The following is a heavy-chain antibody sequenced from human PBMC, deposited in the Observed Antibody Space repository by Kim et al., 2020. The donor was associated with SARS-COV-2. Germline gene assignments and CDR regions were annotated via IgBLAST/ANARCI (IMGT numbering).Heavy chain of an antibody. CDR2: ISYDGSNK. J-gene: IGHJ5*02. Sequence: GGSLRLSCAASGFTFSSYAMHWVRQAPGKGLEWVAVISYDGSNKYYADSVKGRFTISRDNSKNTLYLQMNSLRAEDTAVYYCARGPQSSIIPTWFDPWG. CDR3: ARGPQSSIIPTWFDP. D-gene: IGHD6-13*01. CDR1: GFTFSSYA. V-gene: IGHV3-30-3*01.